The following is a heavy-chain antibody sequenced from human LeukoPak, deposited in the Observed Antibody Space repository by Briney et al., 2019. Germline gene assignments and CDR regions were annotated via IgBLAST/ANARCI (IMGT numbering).Heavy chain of an antibody. CDR2: INPNSGGT. CDR3: ARDLYSSGWSSMNDAFDI. V-gene: IGHV1-2*02. J-gene: IGHJ3*02. CDR1: GYTFTSYG. Sequence: ASVKVSCKASGYTFTSYGISWVRQAPGQGLEWMGWINPNSGGTNYAQKFQGRVTMTRDTSISTAYMELSRLRSDDTAVYYCARDLYSSGWSSMNDAFDIWGQGTMVTVSS. D-gene: IGHD6-19*01.